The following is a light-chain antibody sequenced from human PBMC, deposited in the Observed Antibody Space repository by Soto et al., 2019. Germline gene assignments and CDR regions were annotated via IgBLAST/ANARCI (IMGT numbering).Light chain of an antibody. Sequence: QSVLTQPPSMSAAPGQKVTISCSGGTSNIGTNYVSWYQHLPGTAPKLLIYDIYKRPSGIPDRFSGSTSGPSATLTITAVQVGDEAEYYCGTWGWGLRVFGAGTKLTVL. J-gene: IGLJ2*01. V-gene: IGLV1-51*01. CDR2: DIY. CDR3: GTWGWGLRV. CDR1: TSNIGTNY.